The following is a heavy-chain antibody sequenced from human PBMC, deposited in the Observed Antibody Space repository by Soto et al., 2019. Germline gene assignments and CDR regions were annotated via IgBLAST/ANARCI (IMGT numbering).Heavy chain of an antibody. CDR1: GFTFSSYG. J-gene: IGHJ4*01. D-gene: IGHD6-19*01. V-gene: IGHV3-30*18. CDR3: AKDVAVAGDFDY. CDR2: ISSDGSTT. Sequence: PGGSLRLSCVASGFTFSSYGIHWVRQAPGKGLEWVAVISSDGSTTYYADSVKGRFTISRDNSKNTLYLQMDSLRPEDTAVYYCAKDVAVAGDFDYWGHGTLVTVSS.